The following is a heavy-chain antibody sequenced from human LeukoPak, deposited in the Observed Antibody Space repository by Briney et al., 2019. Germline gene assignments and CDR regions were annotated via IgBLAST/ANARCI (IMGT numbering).Heavy chain of an antibody. CDR1: GYTFNTYG. J-gene: IGHJ5*02. D-gene: IGHD2-15*01. V-gene: IGHV1-18*01. CDR2: ISGYNGKT. CDR3: ARAGAVVDNWFDP. Sequence: EASVKVSCKASGYTFNTYGITWVRQAPGQGRKWMGWISGYNGKTKYAQKLQDRVTMTTDTSTTTAYMELRSLTSDDTAVYYCARAGAVVDNWFDPWGQGTLVTVSS.